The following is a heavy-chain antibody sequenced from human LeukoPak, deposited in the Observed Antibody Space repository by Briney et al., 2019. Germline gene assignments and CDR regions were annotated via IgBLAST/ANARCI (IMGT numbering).Heavy chain of an antibody. CDR2: ISSSSSYI. V-gene: IGHV3-21*01. CDR3: ARDGILYDFWTSDAFDI. D-gene: IGHD3-3*01. J-gene: IGHJ3*02. Sequence: PGGSLRLSCAASGFTSSSYSMNWVRQAPGKGLEWVSSISSSSSYIYYADSVKGRFTISRDNAKNSLYLQMNSLRAEDTAVYYCARDGILYDFWTSDAFDIWGQGTMVTVSS. CDR1: GFTSSSYS.